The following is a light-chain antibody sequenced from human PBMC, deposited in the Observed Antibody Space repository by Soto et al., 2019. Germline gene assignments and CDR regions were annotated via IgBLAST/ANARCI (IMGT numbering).Light chain of an antibody. V-gene: IGKV3-11*01. J-gene: IGKJ5*01. Sequence: IVLTHSPATLSLSPGERATLSCRASQSVSNYLAWYQQKPGQAPRLLIYDASNRATGIPARFSGSGSGTDFTLTISSLEPEDFAVYYRQQRSNWPPINFGQGTRLEIK. CDR3: QQRSNWPPIN. CDR1: QSVSNY. CDR2: DAS.